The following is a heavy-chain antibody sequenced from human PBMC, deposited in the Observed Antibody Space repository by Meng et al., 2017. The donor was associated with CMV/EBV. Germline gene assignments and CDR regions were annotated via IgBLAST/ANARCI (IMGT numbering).Heavy chain of an antibody. Sequence: GGSLRLSCTVSGGSISSGDYYMSWIRQAPGKGLEWVSYISSSGSTIYYADSVKGRFTISRDNAKNSLYLQMNSLRAEDTAVYYCARGRRGYSGYDFYDYWGRGTLVTVSS. V-gene: IGHV3-11*01. J-gene: IGHJ4*02. D-gene: IGHD5-12*01. CDR3: ARGRRGYSGYDFYDY. CDR1: GGSISSGDYY. CDR2: ISSSGSTI.